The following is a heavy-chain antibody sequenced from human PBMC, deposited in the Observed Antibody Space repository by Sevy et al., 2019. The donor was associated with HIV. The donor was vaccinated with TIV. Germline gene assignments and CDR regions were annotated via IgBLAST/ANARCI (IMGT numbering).Heavy chain of an antibody. V-gene: IGHV4-59*01. D-gene: IGHD2-21*02. J-gene: IGHJ4*02. Sequence: SETLSLTCTVSGGSINYFYWSWIRQSPGKGLEWIGYIYYSGSIYYSESTNYNPSLKSQVTISVDTSKNQFSLKLSSVTAADTAVYFCARGGTPTAILTYWGQGTLVTVSS. CDR2: IYYSGSIYYSEST. CDR3: ARGGTPTAILTY. CDR1: GGSINYFY.